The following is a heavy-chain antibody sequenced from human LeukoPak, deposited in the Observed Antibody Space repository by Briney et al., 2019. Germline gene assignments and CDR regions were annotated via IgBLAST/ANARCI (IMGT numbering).Heavy chain of an antibody. CDR3: ARAYYYDSNPWDY. J-gene: IGHJ4*02. V-gene: IGHV1-46*03. Sequence: ASVKVSCKASRYTFTRYYMHWVRQAPGHRLEWMGIINPSGGSTSYAPKFQGRVNMTRDTSTSTVYMELSSLRSEDTAVYYCARAYYYDSNPWDYWGQGTLVTVSS. D-gene: IGHD3-22*01. CDR2: INPSGGST. CDR1: RYTFTRYY.